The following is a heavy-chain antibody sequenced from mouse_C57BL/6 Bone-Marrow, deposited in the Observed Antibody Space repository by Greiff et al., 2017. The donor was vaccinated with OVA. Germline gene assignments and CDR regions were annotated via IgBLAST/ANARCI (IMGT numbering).Heavy chain of an antibody. CDR1: GYTFTSYG. V-gene: IGHV1-81*01. Sequence: VQLQQSGAELARPGASVKLSYKASGYTFTSYGISWVKQRTGQGLEWIGEIYPRSGNTYYNEKFKGKATLTADKSSSTAYMELRSLTSEDSAVYFCAIITYWYFDVWGTGTTVTVSS. D-gene: IGHD1-1*01. J-gene: IGHJ1*03. CDR2: IYPRSGNT. CDR3: AIITYWYFDV.